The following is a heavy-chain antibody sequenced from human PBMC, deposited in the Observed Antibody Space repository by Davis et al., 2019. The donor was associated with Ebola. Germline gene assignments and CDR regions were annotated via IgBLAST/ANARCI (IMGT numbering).Heavy chain of an antibody. D-gene: IGHD3-22*01. V-gene: IGHV3-7*01. CDR3: ARSFELYDSSGYYYYGMDV. Sequence: GGSLRLSCAASGFTFSSYSMNWVRQAPGKGLEWVANIKQDGSEKYYVDSVKGRFTISRDNAKNSLYLQMNSLRAEDTAVYYCARSFELYDSSGYYYYGMDVWGQGTTVTVSS. CDR1: GFTFSSYS. CDR2: IKQDGSEK. J-gene: IGHJ6*02.